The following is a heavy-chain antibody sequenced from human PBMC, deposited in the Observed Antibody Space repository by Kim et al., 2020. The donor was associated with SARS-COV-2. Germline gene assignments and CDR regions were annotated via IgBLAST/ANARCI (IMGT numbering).Heavy chain of an antibody. CDR3: AKTPRQSYDYGGSGTFDC. CDR2: ISWNSGDI. J-gene: IGHJ4*02. Sequence: GGSLRLSCAASGFTFDDFAMHWVRQAPGKGLEWVSGISWNSGDIGYADSVKGRFTISRDNAKNSLYLQMNSLRPEDTALYYCAKTPRQSYDYGGSGTFDCWCQGNLVGVSS. V-gene: IGHV3-9*01. D-gene: IGHD4-17*01. CDR1: GFTFDDFA.